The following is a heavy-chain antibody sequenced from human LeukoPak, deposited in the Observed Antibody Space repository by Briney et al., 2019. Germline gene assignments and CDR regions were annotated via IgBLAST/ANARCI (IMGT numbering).Heavy chain of an antibody. CDR3: ARDINMDV. D-gene: IGHD2-8*01. J-gene: IGHJ6*02. Sequence: GGSLRLSCAASGITVSSNYMSWVRQAPGKELEWVSVIYSGGSTYYADSVKGRFTISRDNAKNSLYLQMNSLRDEDTAVYYCARDINMDVWGHGTTVTVSS. CDR2: IYSGGST. CDR1: GITVSSNY. V-gene: IGHV3-53*01.